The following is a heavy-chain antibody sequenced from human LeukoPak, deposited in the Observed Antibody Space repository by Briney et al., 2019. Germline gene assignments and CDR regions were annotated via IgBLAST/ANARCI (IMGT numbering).Heavy chain of an antibody. J-gene: IGHJ5*02. D-gene: IGHD3-22*01. CDR1: GFTFSNAW. CDR3: TTLGVTMIVVATGWFDP. Sequence: GGSLRLSCAASGFTFSNAWMSWVRRAPGKGLEWVGRIKSKTDGGTTDYAAPVKGRFTISRDDSKNTLYLQMNSLKTEDTAVYYCTTLGVTMIVVATGWFDPWGQGTLVTVSS. V-gene: IGHV3-15*01. CDR2: IKSKTDGGTT.